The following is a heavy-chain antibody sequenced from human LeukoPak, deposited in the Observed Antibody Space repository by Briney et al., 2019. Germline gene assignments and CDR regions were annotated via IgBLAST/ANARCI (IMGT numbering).Heavy chain of an antibody. CDR3: ARQRLGIADWYLDL. D-gene: IGHD7-27*01. CDR2: IYYSGST. J-gene: IGHJ2*01. V-gene: IGHV4-39*01. CDR1: GGSISSSSYY. Sequence: SETLSLTCTVSGGSISSSSYYGGWIRQPPGKGLEWIGSIYYSGSTYYNPSLKRRVTISVYTSKNQFSLKLSSVPAADTAVYYCARQRLGIADWYLDLWGRGTLVTVSS.